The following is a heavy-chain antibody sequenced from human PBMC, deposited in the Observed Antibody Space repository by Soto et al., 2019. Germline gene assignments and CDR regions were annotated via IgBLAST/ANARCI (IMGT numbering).Heavy chain of an antibody. Sequence: GGSLRLSCAASGFTFSSYSMNWVRQAPGKGLEWVSSISSSSSYIYYADSVKGRFTISRDNAKNSLYLQMSSLRAEDTAVYYCARAQLSDGGIDYWGQGTLVTVS. D-gene: IGHD3-16*01. CDR1: GFTFSSYS. CDR3: ARAQLSDGGIDY. J-gene: IGHJ4*02. CDR2: ISSSSSYI. V-gene: IGHV3-21*01.